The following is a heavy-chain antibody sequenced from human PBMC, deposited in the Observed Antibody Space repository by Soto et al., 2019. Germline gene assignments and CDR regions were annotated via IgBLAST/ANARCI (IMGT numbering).Heavy chain of an antibody. J-gene: IGHJ4*02. CDR1: GDSMSSGGYY. CDR3: ARTGYSDYDFGY. CDR2: IYHSGST. V-gene: IGHV4-31*03. Sequence: SETLSLTCSVSGDSMSSGGYYWSWIRQQQGKGLEWIGYIYHSGSTYYNPSLKSRVSISVDTSKSQFSLRLTSVTAADTAVYYCARTGYSDYDFGYWGQGTQVTVSS. D-gene: IGHD5-12*01.